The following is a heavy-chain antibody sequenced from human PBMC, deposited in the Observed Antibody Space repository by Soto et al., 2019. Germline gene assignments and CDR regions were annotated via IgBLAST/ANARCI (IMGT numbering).Heavy chain of an antibody. CDR1: GVSVSSNSAA. J-gene: IGHJ6*02. Sequence: SQTLSLTCAISGVSVSSNSAAWNWVRQSASRGLEWLGRTYYRSKWYDDYAVSVKSRITISPDTSKNQLSLHLKSVTPEDTAVYYCARGAGRGYCSGNTCYSPYNYYGMDVWGQGTTVTVSS. D-gene: IGHD2-15*01. CDR2: TYYRSKWYD. V-gene: IGHV6-1*01. CDR3: ARGAGRGYCSGNTCYSPYNYYGMDV.